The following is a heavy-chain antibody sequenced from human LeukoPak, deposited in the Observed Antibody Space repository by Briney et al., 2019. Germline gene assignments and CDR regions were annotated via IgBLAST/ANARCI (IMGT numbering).Heavy chain of an antibody. CDR1: GFTFSSYW. CDR3: ARETEMANLDY. V-gene: IGHV3-7*04. CDR2: IKQDGSEK. Sequence: GGSLRLSCTASGFTFSSYWMNWVRQAPAKGLEWVANIKQDGSEKYYVDSVKGRFTISRDNAKKSLYLQMNSLRAEDTAVYYCARETEMANLDYWGQGTLVTVSS. D-gene: IGHD5-24*01. J-gene: IGHJ4*02.